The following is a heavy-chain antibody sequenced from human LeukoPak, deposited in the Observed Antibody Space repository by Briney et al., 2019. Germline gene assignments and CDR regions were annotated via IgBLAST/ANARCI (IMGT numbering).Heavy chain of an antibody. CDR2: IYYSGST. CDR1: GGSISSSSYY. V-gene: IGHV4-39*01. CDR3: ASAPGDRVDY. D-gene: IGHD7-27*01. J-gene: IGHJ4*02. Sequence: SETLSLTCTVSGGSISSSSYYWGWIRQPPGKGLEWIGSIYYSGSTYYNPSLKSRVTISVDTSKNQFPLKLSSVTAADTAVYYCASAPGDRVDYWGQGTLVTVSS.